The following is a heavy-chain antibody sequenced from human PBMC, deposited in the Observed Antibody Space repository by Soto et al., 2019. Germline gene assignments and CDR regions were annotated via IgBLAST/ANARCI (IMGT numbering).Heavy chain of an antibody. D-gene: IGHD3-10*01. Sequence: PSETLSLTCTVSGGSISSGDYYWSWIRQPPGKGLELIGYIYYSGSTYYNPSLKGRVTISVDTSKNQFSLKLSSVTAADTAVYYCARVGGFGATTIDYWGQGTLVTVSS. J-gene: IGHJ4*02. CDR3: ARVGGFGATTIDY. V-gene: IGHV4-30-4*01. CDR2: IYYSGST. CDR1: GGSISSGDYY.